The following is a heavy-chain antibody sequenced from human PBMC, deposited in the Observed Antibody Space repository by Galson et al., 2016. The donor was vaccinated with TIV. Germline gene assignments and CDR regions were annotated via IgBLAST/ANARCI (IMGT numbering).Heavy chain of an antibody. CDR2: IYPGASDT. CDR3: ATLSSGWPNYFDN. J-gene: IGHJ4*02. V-gene: IGHV5-51*01. D-gene: IGHD6-19*01. CDR1: GYRFSDYW. Sequence: QSGAEVKKPGESLKISCRGSGYRFSDYWIGWVRQTPEEGLEWMGVIYPGASDTKYSPSFQGQVTISAYKSINTAYLQWNRLKASDTAIYFCATLSSGWPNYFDNWGQGTQVIVSS.